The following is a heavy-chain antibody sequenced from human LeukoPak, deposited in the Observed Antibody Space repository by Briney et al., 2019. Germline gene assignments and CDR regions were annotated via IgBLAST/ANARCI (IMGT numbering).Heavy chain of an antibody. CDR2: IWHDGSND. CDR3: ARGREVATNSYFDL. CDR1: GFTFSNYG. J-gene: IGHJ2*01. D-gene: IGHD5-24*01. V-gene: IGHV3-33*01. Sequence: GGSLRLSCAASGFTFSNYGMHWVRQAPGKGLEWVAFIWHDGSNDYYADSVKGRFTISRDNSKNTQYLQMNSLRAEHTAVYYCARGREVATNSYFDLWGRGTLVTVSS.